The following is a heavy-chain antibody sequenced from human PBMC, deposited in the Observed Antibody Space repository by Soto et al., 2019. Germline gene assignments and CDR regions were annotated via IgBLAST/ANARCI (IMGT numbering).Heavy chain of an antibody. J-gene: IGHJ6*02. CDR1: GVSFTTSGVG. CDR2: LYWYDDK. D-gene: IGHD1-26*01. V-gene: IGHV2-5*01. CDR3: ANSPGEGNGRASYCGMDV. Sequence: QITLKESGPTLVKPTQTLTLTCTFSGVSFTTSGVGVGSVRQPPRKALEWLALLYWYDDKRYSSYLKSRLTTSKDTSKNQVVLTMTNMDPVDTATYYCANSPGEGNGRASYCGMDVWGQGTRVTVSS.